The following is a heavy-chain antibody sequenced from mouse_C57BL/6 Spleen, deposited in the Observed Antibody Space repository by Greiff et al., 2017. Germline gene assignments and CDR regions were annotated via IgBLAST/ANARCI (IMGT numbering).Heavy chain of an antibody. V-gene: IGHV3-6*01. CDR3: AREGGSSYIDY. Sequence: EVKLMESGPGLVKPSQSLSLTCSVTGYSITSGYYWNWIRQFPGNKLEWMGYISYDGSNKYNPSLKNRISITRDTSKNQFFLKLNSVTTEDTATYYCAREGGSSYIDYWGQGTTLTVSS. CDR2: ISYDGSN. D-gene: IGHD1-1*01. J-gene: IGHJ2*01. CDR1: GYSITSGYY.